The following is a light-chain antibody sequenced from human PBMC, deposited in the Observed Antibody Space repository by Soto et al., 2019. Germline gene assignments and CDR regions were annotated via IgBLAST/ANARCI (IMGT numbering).Light chain of an antibody. CDR1: QGISNY. Sequence: DIEMTQSPSSLSASVGDRVTITCRASQGISNYLAWYQQKPGKVPSLLIYAASTLQSRVPSRFSGSGSGTDVTLIISSLPPEDVATYYCQKYNSAPFTFGPGTKVDIK. J-gene: IGKJ3*01. V-gene: IGKV1-27*01. CDR3: QKYNSAPFT. CDR2: AAS.